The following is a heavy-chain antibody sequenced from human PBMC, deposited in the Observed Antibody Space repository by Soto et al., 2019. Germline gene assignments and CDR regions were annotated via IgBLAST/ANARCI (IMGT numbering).Heavy chain of an antibody. CDR3: ARDPPGVASYGMDV. V-gene: IGHV3-30-3*01. CDR2: ISYDGSNK. Sequence: QVQLVESGGGVVQPGRSLRLSCAASGFTFSSYAMHWVRQAPGKGLEWVAVISYDGSNKYYADSVKGRFTISRDNSKNTLYLQMNSLRAEDTAVYYCARDPPGVASYGMDVWGQGTTVTVSS. CDR1: GFTFSSYA. J-gene: IGHJ6*02. D-gene: IGHD2-15*01.